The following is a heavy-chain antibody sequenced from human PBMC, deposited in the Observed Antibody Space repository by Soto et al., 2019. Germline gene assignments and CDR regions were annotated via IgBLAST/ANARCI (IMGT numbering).Heavy chain of an antibody. D-gene: IGHD5-18*01. CDR2: ISSSSSYI. Sequence: EVQLVESGGGLVKPGGSLRLSCAASGFTLRSNSMNWVRKAPGRGLEWVSSISSSSSYIYYADSVKGRFTISRDNAKNSLYLQMNSLRAEDTAVYYCARVDTAMPAPYYYYYGMDVWGQGTTVTVSS. CDR3: ARVDTAMPAPYYYYYGMDV. J-gene: IGHJ6*02. V-gene: IGHV3-21*01. CDR1: GFTLRSNS.